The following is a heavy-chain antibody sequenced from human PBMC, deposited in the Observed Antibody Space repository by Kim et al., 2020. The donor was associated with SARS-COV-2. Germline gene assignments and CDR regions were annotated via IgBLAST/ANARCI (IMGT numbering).Heavy chain of an antibody. V-gene: IGHV4-59*01. CDR2: IYDRGST. CDR1: TASLNDYY. Sequence: SETLSLTCSVSTASLNDYYWSWIRQPPGKGLEWIGYIYDRGSTNYNSSLRGRVSMSIDTSRNQFSLTVTSVTAADTAVYYCASLKSYYDSRNYYYGDAFDMWGQGTVVTVST. D-gene: IGHD3-22*01. CDR3: ASLKSYYDSRNYYYGDAFDM. J-gene: IGHJ3*02.